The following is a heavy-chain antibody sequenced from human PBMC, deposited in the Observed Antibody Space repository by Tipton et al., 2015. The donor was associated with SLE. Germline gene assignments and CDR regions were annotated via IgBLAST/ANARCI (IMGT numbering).Heavy chain of an antibody. D-gene: IGHD2-2*01. CDR2: ISAYHGNT. Sequence: QVQLVQSGAEVKEPGASVKVSCKASGYTFTSYGISWERQAPGQGLEWMGWISAYHGNTNNAQKLQDRVTMTTDTSTSPAYMERRSLRSADTAVYYCASQGYCSSTSCPIGYFQHWGQGTLVTVSS. V-gene: IGHV1-18*01. CDR1: GYTFTSYG. J-gene: IGHJ1*01. CDR3: ASQGYCSSTSCPIGYFQH.